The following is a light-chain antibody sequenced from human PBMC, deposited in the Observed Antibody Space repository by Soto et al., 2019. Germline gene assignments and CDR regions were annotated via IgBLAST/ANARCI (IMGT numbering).Light chain of an antibody. V-gene: IGKV3-20*01. CDR1: QVIGSRY. CDR2: GAS. CDR3: QQFVSSIPHT. J-gene: IGKJ2*01. Sequence: EIVMTQSPGTLSLSPGERATISCRASQVIGSRYLAWYHQKSGQAPRLLIYGASSRATGIPDRFSGSGSGTDFTLTISRVEHEDFGVYYCQQFVSSIPHTFGQGTKLEIK.